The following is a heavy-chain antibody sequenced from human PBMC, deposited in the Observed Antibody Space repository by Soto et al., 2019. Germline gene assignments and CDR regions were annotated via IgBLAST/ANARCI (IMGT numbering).Heavy chain of an antibody. D-gene: IGHD5-18*01. CDR2: ISSSGTTI. J-gene: IGHJ6*02. CDR3: ASEPVYTPTFTYHYYCCMDG. Sequence: QVQLVESGGGLVKPGGSLRLSCVASGFTFSDYYMSWIRQAPGKGLEWVSYISSSGTTIYYADSVKGRFTISRDNPKNSLYLQMNSLRDEDTAIYYGASEPVYTPTFTYHYYCCMDGWGQGTMVTVSS. V-gene: IGHV3-11*01. CDR1: GFTFSDYY.